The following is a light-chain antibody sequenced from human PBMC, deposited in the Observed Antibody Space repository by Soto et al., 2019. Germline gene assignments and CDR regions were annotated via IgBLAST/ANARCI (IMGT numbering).Light chain of an antibody. CDR3: QQYNSYWT. CDR2: KAS. J-gene: IGKJ1*01. Sequence: DIQMTQSPCTLSASVGDRVTITCRASQSISSWLAWYQQKPGKAPKLLIYKASSLESGVPSRFSGSGSGTEFTLTISSLQTDDFATYYCQQYNSYWTFGQGTKVEIK. CDR1: QSISSW. V-gene: IGKV1-5*03.